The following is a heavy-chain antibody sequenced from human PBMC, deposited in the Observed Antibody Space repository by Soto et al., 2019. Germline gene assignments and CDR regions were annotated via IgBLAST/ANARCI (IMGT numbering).Heavy chain of an antibody. Sequence: QVQLQESGPGLVKPSQTLSLTCTVSGGSISSGGYYWSWIRQHPGKGLEWIGYIYYSGSTYYNPSIKNRVTISVDTSKNHFSLKLSSVTAADTAVYYCARRYYDPAGGENPFDYWGQGTLVTVSS. V-gene: IGHV4-31*03. CDR1: GGSISSGGYY. J-gene: IGHJ4*02. D-gene: IGHD3-22*01. CDR3: ARRYYDPAGGENPFDY. CDR2: IYYSGST.